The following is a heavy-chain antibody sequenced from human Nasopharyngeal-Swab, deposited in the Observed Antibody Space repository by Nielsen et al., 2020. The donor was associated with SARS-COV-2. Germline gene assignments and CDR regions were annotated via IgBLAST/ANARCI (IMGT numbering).Heavy chain of an antibody. D-gene: IGHD1-26*01. CDR3: AGAAGSYEGVYAFDI. Sequence: SLKISCAASGFTFDDYAMHLVRQAPGKGLEWVSGISWNSGSIGYADSVKGRFTISRDNAKNSLYLQMNRLRAEDTAFYYCAGAAGSYEGVYAFDIWGQGTMVTVSS. CDR1: GFTFDDYA. CDR2: ISWNSGSI. J-gene: IGHJ3*02. V-gene: IGHV3-9*01.